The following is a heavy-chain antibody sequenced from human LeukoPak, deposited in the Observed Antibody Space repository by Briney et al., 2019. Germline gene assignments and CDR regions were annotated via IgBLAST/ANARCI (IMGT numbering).Heavy chain of an antibody. CDR3: ARLGTYSSSWYTSFAEYFQH. CDR1: GGSIGSTSYY. CDR2: IYYSGST. Sequence: PSETLSLTCSVSGGSIGSTSYYWGWIRQPPGKGLEWIGNIYYSGSTYFNPSLKSRVTISVDTSKNQFSLKLSSVTAADTAVYYCARLGTYSSSWYTSFAEYFQHWGQGTLVTVSS. V-gene: IGHV4-39*01. J-gene: IGHJ1*01. D-gene: IGHD6-13*01.